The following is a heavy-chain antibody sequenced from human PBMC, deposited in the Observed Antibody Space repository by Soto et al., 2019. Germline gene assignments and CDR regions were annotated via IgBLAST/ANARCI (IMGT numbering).Heavy chain of an antibody. CDR1: GDTFRDYG. Sequence: QVQLVQSGAEVKKPGSSVKVSCKASGDTFRDYGISWVRQAPGQGLEWMGGIIPISGRAHYAQKFQGRVTITADKSTNTANMEVSSLRSEDTAVYYCARGPTYDAFPLWGQGTMVTVSS. CDR3: ARGPTYDAFPL. J-gene: IGHJ3*01. V-gene: IGHV1-69*06. CDR2: IIPISGRA.